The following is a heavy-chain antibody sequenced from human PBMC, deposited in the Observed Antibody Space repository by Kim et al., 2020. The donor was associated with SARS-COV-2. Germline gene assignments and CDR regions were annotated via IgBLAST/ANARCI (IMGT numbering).Heavy chain of an antibody. CDR3: AKVNMVRGGRFDY. D-gene: IGHD3-10*01. V-gene: IGHV3-23*01. Sequence: GDAGKRRCTISRDNSKNTLYLEMNSLGAEETAVYYCAKVNMVRGGRFDYWGQGTLVTVSS. J-gene: IGHJ4*02.